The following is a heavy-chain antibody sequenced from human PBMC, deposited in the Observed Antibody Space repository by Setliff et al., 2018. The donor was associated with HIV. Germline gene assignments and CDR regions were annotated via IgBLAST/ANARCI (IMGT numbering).Heavy chain of an antibody. CDR3: AKVFLFGIDVFDI. J-gene: IGHJ3*02. V-gene: IGHV3-23*01. D-gene: IGHD3-16*01. Sequence: GGSLRLSCAASGFTFNNYAMSWVRHPPGKGLEWVSTVGAVGGPTHYAESVKGRFTISKDNSKNTLYLQMSSLRDEDTAVYYCAKVFLFGIDVFDIWGQGTMVTVSS. CDR2: VGAVGGPT. CDR1: GFTFNNYA.